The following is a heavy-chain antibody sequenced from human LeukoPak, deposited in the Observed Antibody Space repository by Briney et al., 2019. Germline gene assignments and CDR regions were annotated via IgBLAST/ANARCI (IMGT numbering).Heavy chain of an antibody. CDR2: ISSSSYI. J-gene: IGHJ5*02. D-gene: IGHD2-2*01. Sequence: MPGGSLRLSCAASGFTFGSYSMNWVRQAPGKGLEWVSSISSSSYIYYADSVKGRFTNSRDNAKNSLYLQMNSLRAEDTAVYYCAKAGCSSTSCYGEGWFDPWGQGTLVTVSS. CDR3: AKAGCSSTSCYGEGWFDP. V-gene: IGHV3-21*01. CDR1: GFTFGSYS.